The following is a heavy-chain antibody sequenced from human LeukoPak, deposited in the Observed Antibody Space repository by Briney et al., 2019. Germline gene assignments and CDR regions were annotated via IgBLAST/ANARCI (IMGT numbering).Heavy chain of an antibody. CDR1: GFTFSSYS. D-gene: IGHD2-8*02. CDR3: ARDMEGLVVEDYYYYMDV. J-gene: IGHJ6*03. V-gene: IGHV3-33*08. Sequence: GGSLRLSCAASGFTFSSYSMNWVRQAPGKGLEWVAVIWYDGSNKYYADSVKGRFTISRDNSKNTLYLQMNSLRAEDTAVYYCARDMEGLVVEDYYYYMDVWGKGTTVTVSS. CDR2: IWYDGSNK.